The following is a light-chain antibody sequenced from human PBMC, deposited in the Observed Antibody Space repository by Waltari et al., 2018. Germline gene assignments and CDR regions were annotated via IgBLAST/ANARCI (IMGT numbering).Light chain of an antibody. J-gene: IGLJ2*01. CDR1: SSDVGSSNL. CDR3: CSYAGASTVV. V-gene: IGLV2-23*01. CDR2: GGN. Sequence: QSALTQPASVSGSPGQSITISCTGNSSDVGSSNLVSWYQPHPGKAPKPLRYGGNKRPCGVFNGFAGPKSGKTDSLRISGLQDEDEADHYCCSYAGASTVVFGGGTRVTVL.